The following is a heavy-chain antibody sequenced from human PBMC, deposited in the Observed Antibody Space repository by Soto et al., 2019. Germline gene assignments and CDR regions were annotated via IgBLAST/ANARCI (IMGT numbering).Heavy chain of an antibody. Sequence: GESLKISCKGSGYSFTSYWICWVRQMPGKGLEWMGIIYPGDSDTRYSPSFQGQVTISADKSISTAYLQWSSLKASDTAMYYCARDRGDYYDSGGHYRGFDYWGQRTLVTVS. D-gene: IGHD3-22*01. CDR2: IYPGDSDT. V-gene: IGHV5-51*01. J-gene: IGHJ4*02. CDR3: ARDRGDYYDSGGHYRGFDY. CDR1: GYSFTSYW.